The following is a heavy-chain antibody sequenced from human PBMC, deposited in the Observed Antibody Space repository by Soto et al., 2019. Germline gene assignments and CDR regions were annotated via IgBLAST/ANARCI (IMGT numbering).Heavy chain of an antibody. J-gene: IGHJ1*01. V-gene: IGHV4-34*01. CDR1: GGSFSGYY. Sequence: QVQLQQWGAGLLKPSETLSPTCAVYGGSFSGYYWSWIRQPPGKRLEWIGEINHSGSTNYNPSLKSRVPISVDTYKNQFSLKLSSVNAADTAVYYCARGPPEDIVVVVAATAPEYFQHWGQGTLVTVSS. CDR2: INHSGST. D-gene: IGHD2-15*01. CDR3: ARGPPEDIVVVVAATAPEYFQH.